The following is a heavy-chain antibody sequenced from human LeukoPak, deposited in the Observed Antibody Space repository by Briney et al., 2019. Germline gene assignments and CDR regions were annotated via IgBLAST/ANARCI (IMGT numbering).Heavy chain of an antibody. D-gene: IGHD3-10*01. CDR3: ARARDSRGKYYYYGMDV. Sequence: GGSLRLSRAASGFTFSSYEMNWVRQAPGKGLEWVSYISSSGSTIYYADSVKGRFTISRDNAKNSLYLQMNSLRAEDTAVYYCARARDSRGKYYYYGMDVWGKGTTVTVPT. V-gene: IGHV3-48*03. CDR1: GFTFSSYE. J-gene: IGHJ6*04. CDR2: ISSSGSTI.